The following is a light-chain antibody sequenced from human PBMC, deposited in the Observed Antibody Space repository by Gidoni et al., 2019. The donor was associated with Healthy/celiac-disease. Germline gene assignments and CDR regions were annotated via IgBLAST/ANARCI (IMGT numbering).Light chain of an antibody. CDR1: QSVSSY. CDR2: DAS. CDR3: QQRSNWPPWT. J-gene: IGKJ1*01. Sequence: EIVLTQSPATLSLSPGERATLSCRASQSVSSYLAWYQQKPGQAPRLLIYDASNRATGIPARFSGSGSVTDFTLTFSSLEPEDFAVYYWQQRSNWPPWTFGQGTKVEIK. V-gene: IGKV3-11*01.